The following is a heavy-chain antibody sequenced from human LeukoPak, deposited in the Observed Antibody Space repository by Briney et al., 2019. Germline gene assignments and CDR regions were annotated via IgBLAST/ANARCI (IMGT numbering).Heavy chain of an antibody. Sequence: PGGSLRLSCAASGFTFSSYAMSWVRQPPGKGLEWIGEIYHSGSTNYNPSLKSRVTISVDKSKNQFSLKLSSVTAAATAVYYCARGGAAAGSYNWFDPWGQGTLVTVSS. J-gene: IGHJ5*02. V-gene: IGHV4-4*02. D-gene: IGHD6-13*01. CDR1: GFTFSSYAM. CDR2: IYHSGST. CDR3: ARGGAAAGSYNWFDP.